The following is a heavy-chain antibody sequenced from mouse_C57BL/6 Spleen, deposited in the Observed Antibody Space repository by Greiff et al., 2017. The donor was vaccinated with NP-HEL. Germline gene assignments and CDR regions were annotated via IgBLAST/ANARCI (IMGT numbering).Heavy chain of an antibody. J-gene: IGHJ4*01. V-gene: IGHV2-5*01. CDR2: IWRGGST. CDR1: GFSLTSYG. D-gene: IGHD5-5*01. CDR3: ASLPPYYAMDY. Sequence: QVQLKESGPGLVQPSQSLSITCTASGFSLTSYGVHWVRQSPGKGLEWLGVIWRGGSTDYNAAIMSRLSITKDNSKSQVYFKMNSLQADDTAIYYCASLPPYYAMDYWGQGTSVTVSS.